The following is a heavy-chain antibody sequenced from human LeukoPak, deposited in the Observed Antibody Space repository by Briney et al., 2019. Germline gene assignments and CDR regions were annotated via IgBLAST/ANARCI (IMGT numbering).Heavy chain of an antibody. CDR1: GFTFSSYA. CDR2: ISGSGGST. CDR3: AKIQKEGYCSSTSCYVGY. J-gene: IGHJ4*02. Sequence: GGSLRLSCAASGFTFSSYAMSWVRQAPGKGLGWVSAISGSGGSTYYADSVKGRFTISRDNSKNTLYLQMNSLRAEDTAVYYCAKIQKEGYCSSTSCYVGYWGQGTLVTVSS. V-gene: IGHV3-23*01. D-gene: IGHD2-2*01.